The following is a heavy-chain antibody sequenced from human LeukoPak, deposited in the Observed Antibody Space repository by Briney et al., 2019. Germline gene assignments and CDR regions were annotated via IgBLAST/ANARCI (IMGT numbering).Heavy chain of an antibody. CDR2: IYSGGST. V-gene: IGHV3-53*01. CDR1: GFTVSSNY. J-gene: IGHJ6*02. Sequence: GGSLRLSCAASGFTVSSNYMSWVRQAPGEGLEWVSVIYSGGSTYYADSVKGRFTISRDNSKNTLYLQMNSLRAEDTAVYYCAREISSYGMDVWGQGTTVTVSS. CDR3: AREISSYGMDV. D-gene: IGHD6-13*01.